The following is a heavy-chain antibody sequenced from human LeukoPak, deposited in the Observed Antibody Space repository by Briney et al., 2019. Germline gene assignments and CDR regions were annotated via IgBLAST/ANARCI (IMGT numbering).Heavy chain of an antibody. CDR2: ISGGGVST. CDR3: AKVRCSGSSCSPNWFDP. J-gene: IGHJ5*02. Sequence: PGGPLRLSCAASGFTFSSYAMSWVRQAPGVGLEWVSSISGGGVSTYYADSVKGRLTISRDNSKNTLYLQMNSLRAEDTAVYYCAKVRCSGSSCSPNWFDPWGQGTMVTVSS. CDR1: GFTFSSYA. D-gene: IGHD2-2*01. V-gene: IGHV3-23*01.